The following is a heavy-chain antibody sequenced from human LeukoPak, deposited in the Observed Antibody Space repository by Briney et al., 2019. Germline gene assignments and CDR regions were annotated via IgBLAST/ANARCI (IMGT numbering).Heavy chain of an antibody. CDR1: GFTFSNYW. CDR2: IKQDGIEK. Sequence: GGSLRLSCAASGFTFSNYWMSWVRQAPGKGLKWVANIKQDGIEKHYEDSLKGRFTISRDNAKNSLYLQMNSLRVEDTAIYFCAKRGVVIRVILVGFHKEAHYFDSWGRGAQVTVSS. CDR3: AKRGVVIRVILVGFHKEAHYFDS. V-gene: IGHV3-7*03. D-gene: IGHD3-22*01. J-gene: IGHJ4*02.